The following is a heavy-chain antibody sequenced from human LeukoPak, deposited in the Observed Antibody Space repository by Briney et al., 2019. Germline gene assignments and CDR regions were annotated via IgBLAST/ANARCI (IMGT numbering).Heavy chain of an antibody. D-gene: IGHD2-21*02. Sequence: SETLSLTCTVSGGSISSYYWSWLRQPPGKGLEYIGYTHYSGATNYNPSLKSRVTISLDTSGNQFSLKLSSATAADTAVYYCASGYCGGACQLGGVDMWGQGTMVTVSS. CDR1: GGSISSYY. V-gene: IGHV4-59*01. CDR2: THYSGAT. J-gene: IGHJ3*02. CDR3: ASGYCGGACQLGGVDM.